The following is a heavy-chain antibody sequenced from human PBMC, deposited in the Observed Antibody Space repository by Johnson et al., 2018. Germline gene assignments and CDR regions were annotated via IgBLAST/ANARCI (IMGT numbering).Heavy chain of an antibody. CDR1: GFTFRYYA. CDR2: SSWHSGTI. Sequence: VQLQESGGGAVHXGGSLRLSCATSGFTFRYYAMHWVRQAPGKGLEWVSGSSWHSGTIAYADSVKGRFTISRDNSRNTLYLQMNSMRAEDTAVYYGASQYYYNSGNFAFADYWGQGTLVTVSS. CDR3: ASQYYYNSGNFAFADY. D-gene: IGHD3-10*01. J-gene: IGHJ4*02. V-gene: IGHV3-9*01.